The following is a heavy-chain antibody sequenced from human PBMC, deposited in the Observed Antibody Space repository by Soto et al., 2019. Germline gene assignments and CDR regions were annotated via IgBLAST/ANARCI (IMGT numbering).Heavy chain of an antibody. CDR3: ARVSMGSSSEDFQH. CDR1: GYSFTSYD. D-gene: IGHD6-6*01. V-gene: IGHV1-8*01. Sequence: QVQLVQSGAEVKKPGASVKVSCKASGYSFTSYDINWVRQATGQGLEWMGWMNPNSGNTGYAQKCQGRVTXPRXTXRSTAYMELSSLRSEDTAVYYCARVSMGSSSEDFQHWGQGTLVTVSS. CDR2: MNPNSGNT. J-gene: IGHJ1*01.